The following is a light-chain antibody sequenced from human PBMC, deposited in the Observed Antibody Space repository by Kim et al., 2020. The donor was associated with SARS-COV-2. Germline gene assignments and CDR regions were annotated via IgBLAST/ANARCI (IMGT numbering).Light chain of an antibody. J-gene: IGLJ1*01. CDR2: DNH. V-gene: IGLV1-51*01. CDR1: SSNIGNSY. Sequence: QKVPTSCSRSSSNIGNSYVSWYQQLPGTAPKLLIYDNHKRPSGIPDRFSGSKSGTSATLGITGLQTGDEADYYCGTWDSSLSAHVFGTGTKVTVL. CDR3: GTWDSSLSAHV.